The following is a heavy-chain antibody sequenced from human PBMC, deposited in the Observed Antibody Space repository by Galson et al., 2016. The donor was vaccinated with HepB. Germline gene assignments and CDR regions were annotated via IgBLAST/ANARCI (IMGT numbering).Heavy chain of an antibody. CDR2: IIPIIDMT. Sequence: VKVSCKASGGTFTGYAFTWVRQAPGQGLEWMGRIIPIIDMTNLAQKFQGRLTITADKSTSTAYMELTSLRSDDTAVYYCARQSGNDYGDFLDFWGRGTLVTVSS. V-gene: IGHV1-69*04. CDR1: GGTFTGYA. CDR3: ARQSGNDYGDFLDF. D-gene: IGHD4-17*01. J-gene: IGHJ4*02.